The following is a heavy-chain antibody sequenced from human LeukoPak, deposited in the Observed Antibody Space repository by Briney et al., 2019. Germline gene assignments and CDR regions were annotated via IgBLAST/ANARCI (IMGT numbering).Heavy chain of an antibody. Sequence: GWTLTLSCSSSVMIFSTYGMSWVRQAPGRGLEGVSSISGDGFGTYYADSVKGRLTISRDNSKSTLYRQMNSQRAEDTAIYYCETVRDGNFDYWGQGTLVTVSS. V-gene: IGHV3-23*01. J-gene: IGHJ4*02. CDR2: ISGDGFGT. CDR1: VMIFSTYG. D-gene: IGHD5-24*01. CDR3: ETVRDGNFDY.